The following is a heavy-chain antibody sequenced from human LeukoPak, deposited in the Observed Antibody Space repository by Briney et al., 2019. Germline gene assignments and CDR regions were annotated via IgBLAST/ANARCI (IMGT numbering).Heavy chain of an antibody. Sequence: GGSLRLSCAASGFTFSSYAMSWVRQAPGRGLEWVASIDAGGGDTYHSDSVKGRFTISRDNSMNTLYLQMNSLRADDTAVYYCGRPTKYWLVRGDGVDVWGQGTTVTVSS. D-gene: IGHD6-19*01. CDR2: IDAGGGDT. J-gene: IGHJ6*02. V-gene: IGHV3-23*01. CDR3: GRPTKYWLVRGDGVDV. CDR1: GFTFSSYA.